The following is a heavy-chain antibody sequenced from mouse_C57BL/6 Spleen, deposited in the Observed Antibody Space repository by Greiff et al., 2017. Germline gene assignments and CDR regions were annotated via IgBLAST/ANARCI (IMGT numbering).Heavy chain of an antibody. CDR1: GYTFTSYW. D-gene: IGHD2-4*01. J-gene: IGHJ1*03. Sequence: QVQLQQPGAELVKPGASVKMSCKASGYTFTSYWITWVKQRPGQGLEWIGDIYPGSGSTNYNEKFKSKATLTVDTSSSTAYMQLSSLTSEDSAVYYCARMGYDYDEAGYFDVWGTGTTVTVSS. CDR2: IYPGSGST. CDR3: ARMGYDYDEAGYFDV. V-gene: IGHV1-55*01.